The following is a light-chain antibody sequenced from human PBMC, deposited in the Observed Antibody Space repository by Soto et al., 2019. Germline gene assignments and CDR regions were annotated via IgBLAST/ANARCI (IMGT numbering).Light chain of an antibody. J-gene: IGKJ2*03. CDR3: QQYYYTPYS. V-gene: IGKV4-1*01. Sequence: EIIMTQSPATLSVSPGERATLSCRASESVSSNLAWYQQKPGQPPKLLIFWASTRESGVPDRFCGSGSGTDFTLTISRLQAEDVAVYYCQQYYYTPYSFGQGTKLEIK. CDR1: ESVSSN. CDR2: WAS.